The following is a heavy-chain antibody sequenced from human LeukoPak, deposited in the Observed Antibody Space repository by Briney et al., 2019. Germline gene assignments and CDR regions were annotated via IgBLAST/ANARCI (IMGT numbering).Heavy chain of an antibody. V-gene: IGHV4-59*11. CDR2: IYYSGST. Sequence: PSETLSLTCTVSGGSISSHYWSWIRQPPGKGLEWIGYIYYSGSTNYNPSLKSRVTISVDTSKNQFSLKLSSVTAADTAVYYCARRNLGYSYGTQYYYYYYMDVWGKGTTVTVSS. D-gene: IGHD5-18*01. J-gene: IGHJ6*03. CDR1: GGSISSHY. CDR3: ARRNLGYSYGTQYYYYYYMDV.